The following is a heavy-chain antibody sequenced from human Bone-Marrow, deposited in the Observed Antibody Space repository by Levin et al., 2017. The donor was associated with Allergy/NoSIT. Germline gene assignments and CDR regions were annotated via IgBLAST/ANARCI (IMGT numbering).Heavy chain of an antibody. CDR2: INHSGST. V-gene: IGHV4-34*01. CDR3: RYDLMGRHAFDI. Sequence: PSETLSLTCAVYGGSFSGYYWSWIRQPPGKGLEWIGEINHSGSTNYNPSLKSRVTISVDTSKNQFSLKLSSVTAADTAVYYCRYDLMGRHAFDIWGQGTMVTVSS. J-gene: IGHJ3*02. D-gene: IGHD5-12*01. CDR1: GGSFSGYY.